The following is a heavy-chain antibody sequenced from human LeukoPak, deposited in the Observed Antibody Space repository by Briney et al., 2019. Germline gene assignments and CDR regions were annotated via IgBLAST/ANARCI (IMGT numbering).Heavy chain of an antibody. CDR3: WLEKVVAAYFDS. V-gene: IGHV4-39*07. CDR1: GGSISSTGSF. CDR2: IYSGGIT. Sequence: SETLSLTYTVSGGSISSTGSFWGWIRQPPGKGLEWIGSIYSGGITYYNPSLKSRVTISEDTSKNQFSLKMTSMTAADTAIYYCWLEKVVAAYFDSWGQGTLVTVSS. D-gene: IGHD2-15*01. J-gene: IGHJ4*02.